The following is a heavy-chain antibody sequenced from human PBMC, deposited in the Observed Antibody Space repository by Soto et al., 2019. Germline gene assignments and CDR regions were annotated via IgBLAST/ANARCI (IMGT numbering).Heavy chain of an antibody. CDR1: GYSFAGYW. CDR2: IDPSDSQT. V-gene: IGHV5-10-1*01. D-gene: IGHD5-12*01. Sequence: GESLKISCKGSGYSFAGYWITWVRQMPGKGLEWMGRIDPSDSQTYYSPSFRGHVTISAAKSITAVFLQMSSLRAEDTAVYYCAKRIMATIGHFDSWGQGTLVTVSS. CDR3: AKRIMATIGHFDS. J-gene: IGHJ4*02.